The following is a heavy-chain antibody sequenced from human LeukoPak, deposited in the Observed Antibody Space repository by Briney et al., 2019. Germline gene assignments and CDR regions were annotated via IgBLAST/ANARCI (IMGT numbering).Heavy chain of an antibody. CDR2: IIPILGIA. J-gene: IGHJ5*02. CDR1: GGTFSSYA. V-gene: IGHV1-69*04. Sequence: ASVKVSCKASGGTFSSYAISWVRRAPGQGLEWMGRIIPILGIANYAQKFQGRVTITADKSTSTAYMELSSLRSEDTAVYYCARVSSSTEDCWFDPWGQGTLVTVSS. CDR3: ARVSSSTEDCWFDP. D-gene: IGHD2-2*01.